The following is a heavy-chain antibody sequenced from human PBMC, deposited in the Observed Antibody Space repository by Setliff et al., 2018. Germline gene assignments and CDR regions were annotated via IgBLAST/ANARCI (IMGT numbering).Heavy chain of an antibody. CDR1: GLTLTPYT. CDR3: ARASLGKFGSAVEYFHH. Sequence: GGSLRLSCAASGLTLTPYTMTWVRQAPGKGPEWVSSISDTSAFIYYADSVKGRFTISRDNAKNTLYLRMNSLRADDTAVYYCARASLGKFGSAVEYFHHWGQGTLVTVSS. V-gene: IGHV3-21*06. D-gene: IGHD2-15*01. CDR2: ISDTSAFI. J-gene: IGHJ1*01.